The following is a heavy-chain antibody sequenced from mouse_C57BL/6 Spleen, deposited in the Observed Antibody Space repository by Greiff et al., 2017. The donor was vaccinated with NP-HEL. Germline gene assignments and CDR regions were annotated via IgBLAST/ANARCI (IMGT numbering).Heavy chain of an antibody. V-gene: IGHV1-5*01. J-gene: IGHJ4*01. Sequence: VQLKESGTVLARPGASVKMSCKTSGYTFTSYWMHWVKQRPGQGLEWIGAIYPGNSDTSYNQKFKGKAKLTAVTSASTAYMELSSLTNEDSAVYYCTRGSTVVATYPHYYAMDYWGQGTSVTVSS. CDR1: GYTFTSYW. CDR3: TRGSTVVATYPHYYAMDY. CDR2: IYPGNSDT. D-gene: IGHD1-1*01.